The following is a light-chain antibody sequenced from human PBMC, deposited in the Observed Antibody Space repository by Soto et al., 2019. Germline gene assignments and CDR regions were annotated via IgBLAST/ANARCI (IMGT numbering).Light chain of an antibody. Sequence: AIQMTQSPSSLSASVGDRVTITCRARQGIRNDLGWYQQKPGKAPKLLIYAASSLQSGVPSRFSGSGSGTDFTLTISSLQPEDFATYYCLQDYNYSWTFGQGTMVEIK. CDR1: QGIRND. CDR2: AAS. V-gene: IGKV1-6*01. CDR3: LQDYNYSWT. J-gene: IGKJ1*01.